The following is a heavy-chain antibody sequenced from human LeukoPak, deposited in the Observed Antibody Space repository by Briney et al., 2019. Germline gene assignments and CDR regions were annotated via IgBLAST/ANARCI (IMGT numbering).Heavy chain of an antibody. J-gene: IGHJ6*03. CDR1: GYTFNDYY. CDR2: MNPNSGNT. Sequence: ASVKVSCKASGYTFNDYYIHWVRQATGQGLEWMGWMNPNSGNTGYAQKFQGRVTMTRNTSISTAYMELSSLRSEDTAVYYCARRPVVVTAMYYYYYMDVWGKGTTVTISS. CDR3: ARRPVVVTAMYYYYYMDV. D-gene: IGHD2-21*02. V-gene: IGHV1-8*02.